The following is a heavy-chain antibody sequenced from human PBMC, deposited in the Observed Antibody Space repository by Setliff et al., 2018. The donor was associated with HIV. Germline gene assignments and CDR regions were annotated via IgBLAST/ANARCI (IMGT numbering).Heavy chain of an antibody. V-gene: IGHV1-69*05. CDR2: IIPIFGTA. D-gene: IGHD6-13*01. Sequence: SVKVSCKASGGTFSSYAISWVRQAPGQGLEWMGGIIPIFGTANYAQKLQGRVTVTTDTSASTAYMELRSLRSDDTAVYYCAREWGGYSSSKAGYYYYMDVWGKGTTVTVSS. CDR1: GGTFSSYA. CDR3: AREWGGYSSSKAGYYYYMDV. J-gene: IGHJ6*03.